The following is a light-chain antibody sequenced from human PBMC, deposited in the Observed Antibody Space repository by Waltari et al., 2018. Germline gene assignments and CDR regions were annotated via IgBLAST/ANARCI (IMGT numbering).Light chain of an antibody. CDR3: QQSYT. CDR1: QSISEY. J-gene: IGKJ4*01. V-gene: IGKV1-39*01. Sequence: DIQMTQSPSSLSASVRETVTIPCRASQSISEYLNWYQQKPGKAPKLLIYGASSLQSGVPSRFSGSGSGTDFTLSITSLQPEDSATYYCQQSYTFGGGTKVEIK. CDR2: GAS.